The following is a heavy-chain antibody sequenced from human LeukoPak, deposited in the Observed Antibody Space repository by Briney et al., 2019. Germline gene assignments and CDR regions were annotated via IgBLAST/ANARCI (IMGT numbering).Heavy chain of an antibody. J-gene: IGHJ4*02. CDR1: GFTFSDYR. CDR3: ARVVGGVPF. Sequence: PGGSLRLSCAASGFTFSDYRMHWVRQAPGKGLVWVSHIDSDVSGTTYADSVKGRFTLSRDNAKNTLFLQMNSLRAEDTAVYYCARVVGGVPFWGQGTLVTVSS. CDR2: IDSDVSGT. D-gene: IGHD1-26*01. V-gene: IGHV3-74*01.